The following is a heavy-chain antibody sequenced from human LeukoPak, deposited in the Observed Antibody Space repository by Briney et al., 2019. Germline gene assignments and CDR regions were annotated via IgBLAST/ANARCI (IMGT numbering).Heavy chain of an antibody. CDR2: IYYSGST. CDR3: ARDGYYDSSGYYR. V-gene: IGHV4-31*03. CDR1: GGSISSGGYY. Sequence: PSETLSLTCTVSGGSISSGGYYWSWIRQHPGKGLEWIGYIYYSGSTYYNPSLKSRVTISVDTSKNQFSLKLSSVTAADTAVYYCARDGYYDSSGYYRWGQGTLVTVSS. J-gene: IGHJ4*02. D-gene: IGHD3-22*01.